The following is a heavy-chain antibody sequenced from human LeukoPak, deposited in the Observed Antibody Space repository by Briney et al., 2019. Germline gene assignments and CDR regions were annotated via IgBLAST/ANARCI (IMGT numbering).Heavy chain of an antibody. D-gene: IGHD6-19*01. CDR1: GFTFSNYG. V-gene: IGHV3-30*18. CDR2: ISYDGRNK. CDR3: AKRAEAVAGYYGMDV. Sequence: GGSLRLSCAASGFTFSNYGIHWVRQAPGKGLEWVAFISYDGRNKYYADSVKGRFTISRDNSKTMLYLQMNRLRADDTAVYYCAKRAEAVAGYYGMDVWGQGTTVTVSS. J-gene: IGHJ6*02.